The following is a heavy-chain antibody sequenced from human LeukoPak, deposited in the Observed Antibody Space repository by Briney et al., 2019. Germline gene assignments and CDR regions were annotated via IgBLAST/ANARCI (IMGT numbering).Heavy chain of an antibody. V-gene: IGHV3-30-3*01. CDR1: GFTFSSYA. CDR2: ISYDGSNK. J-gene: IGHJ6*02. Sequence: GGSLRLSCAASGFTFSSYAMHWVRQAPGKGLEWVAVISYDGSNKYYADSVKGRFTISRDNSKNTLYLQMNSLRAEDTAVYYCARDLYTSELLWFGELDPHYGMDVWGRGTTVTVSS. CDR3: ARDLYTSELLWFGELDPHYGMDV. D-gene: IGHD3-10*01.